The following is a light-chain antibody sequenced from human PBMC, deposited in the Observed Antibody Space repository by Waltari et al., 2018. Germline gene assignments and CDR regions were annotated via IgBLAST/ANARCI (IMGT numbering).Light chain of an antibody. J-gene: IGKJ5*01. V-gene: IGKV3-15*01. CDR3: QQYNNWPPVT. Sequence: EIVMTQSPATLSVSPGERATLSCRASQSVSSNLAWYQQKPGQAPRLLIYGASTRATGIPGRCSGSGSGTELTLTISSLQSEDFAVYYCQQYNNWPPVTFGQGTRLEIK. CDR1: QSVSSN. CDR2: GAS.